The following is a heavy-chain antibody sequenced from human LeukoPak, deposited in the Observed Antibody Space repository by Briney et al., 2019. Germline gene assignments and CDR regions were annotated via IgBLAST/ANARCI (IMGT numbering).Heavy chain of an antibody. CDR2: ISGSGGST. Sequence: GGSLRLSCAASGFTFSSYTMSWVRQAPGKGLAWVSGISGSGGSTSYADSVKGRFTISRDNSKNTLNLQMNSLRVEDTAVYYCAKGKKDGEEYYFDYWGQGTLVTVSS. D-gene: IGHD3-10*01. CDR1: GFTFSSYT. V-gene: IGHV3-23*01. J-gene: IGHJ4*02. CDR3: AKGKKDGEEYYFDY.